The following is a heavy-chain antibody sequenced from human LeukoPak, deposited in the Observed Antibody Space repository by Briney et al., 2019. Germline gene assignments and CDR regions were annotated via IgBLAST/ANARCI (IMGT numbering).Heavy chain of an antibody. V-gene: IGHV4-59*12. CDR1: GGSISSYY. CDR2: IYYSGST. Sequence: PSETLSLTCTVSGGSISSYYWSWIRQPPGKGLEWIGYIYYSGSTNYNPSLKSRVTISVDTSKNQFSLKLSSVTAADTAVYYCARSIQLWLPTISYYFDYWGQGTLVTVSS. CDR3: ARSIQLWLPTISYYFDY. J-gene: IGHJ4*02. D-gene: IGHD5-18*01.